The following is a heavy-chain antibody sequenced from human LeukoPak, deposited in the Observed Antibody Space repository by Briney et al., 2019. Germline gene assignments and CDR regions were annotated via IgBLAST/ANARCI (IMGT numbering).Heavy chain of an antibody. CDR3: TRDLLGFATTPLSD. V-gene: IGHV1-2*02. J-gene: IGHJ4*02. Sequence: GPGRVSCKAFGYTLTNYYIHWVRQAPGHGLEWMGWINPNRGDTNYAQKFQGRVTMTRDTSISTAFMELTRLTSDDTAVYYCTRDLLGFATTPLSDWGQGTLVTVSS. CDR1: GYTLTNYY. D-gene: IGHD4-17*01. CDR2: INPNRGDT.